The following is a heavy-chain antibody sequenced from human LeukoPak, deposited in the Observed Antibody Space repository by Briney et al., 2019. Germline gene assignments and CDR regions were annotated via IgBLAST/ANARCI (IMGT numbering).Heavy chain of an antibody. CDR3: ARNRPMVRGVQYRRPGYNWFDP. J-gene: IGHJ5*02. V-gene: IGHV1-8*01. CDR1: GYTFTSYD. CDR2: MNPNSGNT. Sequence: ASVKVSCKASGYTFTSYDINWVRQATGQGLEWMGWMNPNSGNTGYAQKFQGRVTMTRNTSISTAYMELSSLRSEDTAVYYCARNRPMVRGVQYRRPGYNWFDPWGQGTLVTVSS. D-gene: IGHD3-10*01.